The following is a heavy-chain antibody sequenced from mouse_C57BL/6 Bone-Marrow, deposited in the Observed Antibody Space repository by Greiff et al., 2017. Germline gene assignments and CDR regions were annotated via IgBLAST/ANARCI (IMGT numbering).Heavy chain of an antibody. CDR3: ARTRGYGSSYVRYFDY. V-gene: IGHV1-82*01. CDR1: GYSFSSSW. Sequence: QVQLKASGPELVKPGASVKISCKASGYSFSSSWMNWVKQRPGKGLAWIGRIYPGAGDTNYNGKFKGKATLTADKSSSTAYMQLSSLTSEDSAVYFCARTRGYGSSYVRYFDYCGQGTTLTVSS. D-gene: IGHD1-1*01. J-gene: IGHJ2*01. CDR2: IYPGAGDT.